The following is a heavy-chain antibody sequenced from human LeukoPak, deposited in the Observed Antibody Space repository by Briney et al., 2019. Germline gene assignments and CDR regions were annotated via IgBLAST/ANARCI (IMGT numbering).Heavy chain of an antibody. J-gene: IGHJ6*03. CDR1: GFSFNLHG. V-gene: IGHV3-23*01. CDR2: IGPSGSNT. Sequence: GGTLKLSCAASGFSFNLHGMNWVRQAPGKGLEWVSGIGPSGSNTYYSDSVKGRFTISRDNSHNTVSLQITSLRSEDTAVYYCARVPPSSCCLTLPYYYYYYMDVWGKGTTVTVSS. D-gene: IGHD2-2*01. CDR3: ARVPPSSCCLTLPYYYYYYMDV.